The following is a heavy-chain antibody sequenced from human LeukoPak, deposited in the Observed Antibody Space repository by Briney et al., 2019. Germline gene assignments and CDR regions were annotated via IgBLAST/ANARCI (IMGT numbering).Heavy chain of an antibody. CDR2: INPNSGGT. CDR1: GYTFTGYY. D-gene: IGHD1-26*01. CDR3: ARDDGLVAAGGDY. Sequence: ASVKVSFKASGYTFTGYYMHWVRQAPGQGLEWMGRINPNSGGTNYAQKFQGRVTMTRDTSISTAYMELSRLRSDDTAVYYCARDDGLVAAGGDYWGQGTLVTVSS. V-gene: IGHV1-2*02. J-gene: IGHJ4*02.